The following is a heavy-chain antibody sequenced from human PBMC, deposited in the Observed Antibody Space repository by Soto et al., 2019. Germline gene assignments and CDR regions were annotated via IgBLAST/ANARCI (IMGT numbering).Heavy chain of an antibody. V-gene: IGHV4-39*01. Sequence: QLQLQESGPGLVKPSETLSLTCTVSGGSISSSSSYWGWIRQPPGKGLEWIGSIYYSGSTYYNPSLKSRVTISVDTSKNQFSLKLSSVTAADTAVYYCARLGGVYDYYFDYWGQGTLVTVSS. CDR2: IYYSGST. J-gene: IGHJ4*02. CDR3: ARLGGVYDYYFDY. D-gene: IGHD1-26*01. CDR1: GGSISSSSSY.